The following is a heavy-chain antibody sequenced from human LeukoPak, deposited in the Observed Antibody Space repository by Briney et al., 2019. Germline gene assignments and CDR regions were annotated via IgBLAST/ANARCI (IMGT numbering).Heavy chain of an antibody. CDR1: GFTFDDYA. CDR3: AKDLSRDTVTAFDY. V-gene: IGHV3-9*03. CDR2: ISWNSGII. D-gene: IGHD4-17*01. Sequence: PGGSLRLSCAASGFTFDDYAMHWVRQAPGKGLEWVSGISWNSGIIGYAVSVKGRFTISRDNAENSLYLQMNSLRADDMALYYCAKDLSRDTVTAFDYWGQGTLVTVSS. J-gene: IGHJ4*02.